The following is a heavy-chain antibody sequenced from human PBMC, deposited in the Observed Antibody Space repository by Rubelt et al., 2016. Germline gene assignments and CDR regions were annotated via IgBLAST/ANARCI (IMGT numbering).Heavy chain of an antibody. CDR1: GYTFTSYG. V-gene: IGHV1-18*01. CDR3: ARDVGGNSGLYYFDY. Sequence: QVQLVQSGAEVKKPGASVKVSCKASGYTFTSYGISWVRQAPGQGLEWMGWISAYNGNTNYAQKPHVRVTMTTDTSTGTAYMELRSLRSDDTAVYYCARDVGGNSGLYYFDYWGQGTLVTVSS. J-gene: IGHJ4*02. D-gene: IGHD4-23*01. CDR2: ISAYNGNT.